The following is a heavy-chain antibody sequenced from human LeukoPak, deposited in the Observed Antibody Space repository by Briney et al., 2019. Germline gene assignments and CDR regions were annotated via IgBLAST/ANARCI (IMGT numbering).Heavy chain of an antibody. Sequence: ASVKVSCKASGYTFTSYYMHWVRQAPGQGLEWMGIINPSGGSTSYAQKFQGRVTMTRDTSTSTVYMELSSLRSEDTAVYYCATELYGDYYFDYWGQGTLVTVSS. D-gene: IGHD4-17*01. J-gene: IGHJ4*02. CDR2: INPSGGST. V-gene: IGHV1-46*01. CDR3: ATELYGDYYFDY. CDR1: GYTFTSYY.